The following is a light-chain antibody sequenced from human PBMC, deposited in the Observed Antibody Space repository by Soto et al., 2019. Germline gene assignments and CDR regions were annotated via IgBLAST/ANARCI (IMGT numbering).Light chain of an antibody. CDR3: QQYGGSPLYT. J-gene: IGKJ2*01. CDR2: DAS. Sequence: EIVLTQSPGTLSLSPGDRATLSCRASQSVSSSDLAWYQQKPGQAPRLLIYDASTRATSIPDRFSGSGSGTDFTLTISRLEPEDFAVYYCQQYGGSPLYTFGQGTKLEIK. V-gene: IGKV3-20*01. CDR1: QSVSSSD.